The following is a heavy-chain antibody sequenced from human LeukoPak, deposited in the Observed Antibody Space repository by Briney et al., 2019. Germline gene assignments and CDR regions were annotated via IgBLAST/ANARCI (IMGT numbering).Heavy chain of an antibody. Sequence: PGGSLRLSCAASGFTFSSYAMSWVRQAPGKGLERVSVISGSGGSTYYADSVKGRFTISRDNSKNTLYLQMNSLRAEDTAVYYCAKDADSSGWYLGWFDPWGQGTLVTVSS. D-gene: IGHD6-19*01. CDR2: ISGSGGST. V-gene: IGHV3-23*01. J-gene: IGHJ5*02. CDR3: AKDADSSGWYLGWFDP. CDR1: GFTFSSYA.